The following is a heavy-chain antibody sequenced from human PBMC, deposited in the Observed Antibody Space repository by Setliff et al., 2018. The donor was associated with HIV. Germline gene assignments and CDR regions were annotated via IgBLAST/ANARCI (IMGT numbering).Heavy chain of an antibody. J-gene: IGHJ4*02. CDR2: ITSDGSST. V-gene: IGHV3-74*01. Sequence: GGSLRLSCVGSGFTFGSHWMSWVRQAPGKGLEWVSRITSDGSSTTYADSVKGRFTISRDNAKNTLYLQMNSLKVEDTAVYYCARDGGYGTPFDYWGQGALVTVSS. CDR1: GFTFGSHW. D-gene: IGHD5-18*01. CDR3: ARDGGYGTPFDY.